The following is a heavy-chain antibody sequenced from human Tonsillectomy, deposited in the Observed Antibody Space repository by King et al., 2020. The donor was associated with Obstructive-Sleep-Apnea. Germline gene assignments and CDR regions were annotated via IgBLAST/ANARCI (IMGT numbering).Heavy chain of an antibody. CDR1: GGSISSGGYY. Sequence: LPLQESGPGLVKPSQTLSLTCTVSGGSISSGGYYWSWIRQHPGKGLEWIGYIYYSGSTYYNPSLKSRVTISVDTSKNQFSLKLSSVTAADTAVYYCARVLVRGVPGGYGMDVWGQGTTVTVSS. CDR3: ARVLVRGVPGGYGMDV. D-gene: IGHD3-10*01. CDR2: IYYSGST. J-gene: IGHJ6*02. V-gene: IGHV4-31*03.